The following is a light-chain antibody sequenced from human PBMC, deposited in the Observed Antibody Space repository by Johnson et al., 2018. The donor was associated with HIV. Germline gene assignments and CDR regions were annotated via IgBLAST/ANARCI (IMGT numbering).Light chain of an antibody. V-gene: IGLV1-51*02. CDR3: GTWDSSLSTSV. CDR1: SSNIGNNY. Sequence: QLVLTQPPSVSAAPGHKVTISCSGSSSNIGNNYVSWYQQLPGTAPKLLIYENNKRPSGIPDRFSGSKSGTSATLGITGLQTGDEADYYCGTWDSSLSTSVFGTGTKVTVL. J-gene: IGLJ1*01. CDR2: ENN.